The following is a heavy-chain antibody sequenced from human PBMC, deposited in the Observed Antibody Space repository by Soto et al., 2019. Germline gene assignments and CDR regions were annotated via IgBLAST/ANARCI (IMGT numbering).Heavy chain of an antibody. J-gene: IGHJ4*02. CDR3: SRGILV. CDR1: GGSINSGGYC. CDR2: VSYGGST. V-gene: IGHV4-31*03. Sequence: QVQLQESGPGLVKPSQTLSLTCTVSGGSINSGGYCWSWIRQHPGKGLDWIGCVSYGGSTSYNPSLKSRVTISVDTSKNQFSLKLTSVTAADTAVYYCSRGILVWGQGALITVSS. D-gene: IGHD5-18*01.